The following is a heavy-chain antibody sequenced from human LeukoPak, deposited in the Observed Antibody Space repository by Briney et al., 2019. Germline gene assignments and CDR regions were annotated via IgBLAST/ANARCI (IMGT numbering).Heavy chain of an antibody. D-gene: IGHD6-19*01. CDR1: GFIFSSHA. Sequence: GGPLRLSCAATGFIFSSHAMHWVRQAPGKGLEYVSAINSNGDSTYHAHSVKGRFTISRDNSKNSLYLQMGSLRAEDMAVYYCAREGQWLDSWGLGTLVTVSS. J-gene: IGHJ5*01. CDR2: INSNGDST. V-gene: IGHV3-64*01. CDR3: AREGQWLDS.